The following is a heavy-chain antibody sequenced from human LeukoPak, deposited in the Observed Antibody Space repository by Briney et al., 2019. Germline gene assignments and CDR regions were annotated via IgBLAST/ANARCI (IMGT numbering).Heavy chain of an antibody. CDR3: ARNSESLTHPKY. Sequence: GGSLRLSCAASGFTLGVYWMTWVRHAPGKGLEWVANINQDGSEKHYLDSVKGRFTISRDNPRNSLSLQMSSLRAEDTAIYYCARNSESLTHPKYWGQGTLVTVSS. D-gene: IGHD1-14*01. J-gene: IGHJ4*02. V-gene: IGHV3-7*01. CDR2: INQDGSEK. CDR1: GFTLGVYW.